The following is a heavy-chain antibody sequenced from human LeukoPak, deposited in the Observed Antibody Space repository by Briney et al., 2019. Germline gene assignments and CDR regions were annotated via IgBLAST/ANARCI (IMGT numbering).Heavy chain of an antibody. V-gene: IGHV3-53*05. CDR3: ARVYLERLTAGYFDH. D-gene: IGHD2-8*01. Sequence: GGSLRLSCAAFGFTVSSNYMSWVRQAPGKELEWVSVIYSGGSTYYADSVKGRFTISRDNSKSTLYLQMNSLRDDDSAAYFCARVYLERLTAGYFDHWGQGTQVTVSP. CDR2: IYSGGST. CDR1: GFTVSSNY. J-gene: IGHJ4*02.